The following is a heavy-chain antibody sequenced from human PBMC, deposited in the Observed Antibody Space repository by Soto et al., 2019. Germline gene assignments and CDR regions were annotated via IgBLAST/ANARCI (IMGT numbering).Heavy chain of an antibody. J-gene: IGHJ6*02. Sequence: EVQLLESGGGLVQPGGSLRLSCGASGFTFSDNAMTWVRQAPGKGLEWVSSISDDGDSTYYADSVKGRFAVSRDNSKNTLFLHMNSLGAKDTAVYYCAKSLSTAVNYGLDVWGQGTSVTVSS. CDR1: GFTFSDNA. CDR3: AKSLSTAVNYGLDV. CDR2: ISDDGDST. D-gene: IGHD2-2*01. V-gene: IGHV3-23*01.